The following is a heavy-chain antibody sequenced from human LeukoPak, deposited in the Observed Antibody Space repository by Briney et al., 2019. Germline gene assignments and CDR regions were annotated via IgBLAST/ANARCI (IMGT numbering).Heavy chain of an antibody. J-gene: IGHJ6*02. Sequence: ASVKVSCKASGYTFTGYYIHWVRQAPGQGLEWMGWIDAYSGGTIYAQKFQGRLTMTRDTSITTAYLELTRLISDDTAVYYCAREESVATIYYYYYAMEVWGQGTTVTVSS. D-gene: IGHD5-24*01. CDR3: AREESVATIYYYYYAMEV. CDR1: GYTFTGYY. CDR2: IDAYSGGT. V-gene: IGHV1-2*02.